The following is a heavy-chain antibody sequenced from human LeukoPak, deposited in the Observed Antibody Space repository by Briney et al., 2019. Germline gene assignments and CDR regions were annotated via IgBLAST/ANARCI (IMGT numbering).Heavy chain of an antibody. CDR3: ARALNYYDSSGFYYFDY. D-gene: IGHD3-22*01. J-gene: IGHJ4*02. CDR2: IYTSGRT. V-gene: IGHV4-4*07. Sequence: SETLSLTCTVSGGSISSYYWSWIRQPAGKGLEWIGRIYTSGRTNYEPSLKSRVTMSVDTSKNQFSLKLSSLTAADTAVYYCARALNYYDSSGFYYFDYWGQGTLVTVSS. CDR1: GGSISSYY.